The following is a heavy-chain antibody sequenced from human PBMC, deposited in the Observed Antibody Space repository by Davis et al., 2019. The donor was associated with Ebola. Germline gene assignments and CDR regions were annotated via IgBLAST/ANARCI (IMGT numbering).Heavy chain of an antibody. CDR1: GYSFTSYW. D-gene: IGHD2/OR15-2a*01. CDR2: IYPGDSDT. CDR3: ARQESLYGSSDY. Sequence: GESLKISCQGSGYSFTSYWIGWVRQMPGKGLEWMGIIYPGDSDTRYSPAFEGQVTISVDRSTNTAYLQWSSLKASDIAMYYCARQESLYGSSDYWGQGTLVTVSS. V-gene: IGHV5-51*01. J-gene: IGHJ4*02.